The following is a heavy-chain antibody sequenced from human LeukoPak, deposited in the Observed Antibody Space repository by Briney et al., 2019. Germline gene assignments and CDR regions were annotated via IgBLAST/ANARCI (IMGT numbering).Heavy chain of an antibody. Sequence: ASVKVSCKTSGYTSTSYDISWVRQAPGQGPEWLGWINTNNGNTHYARSLQDRVTLTTDTSTSTAYMELRSLKSDDTAVYYCARGVSGVTPPWGQGTLVIVSS. D-gene: IGHD4-23*01. CDR3: ARGVSGVTPP. V-gene: IGHV1-18*01. CDR1: GYTSTSYD. CDR2: INTNNGNT. J-gene: IGHJ5*02.